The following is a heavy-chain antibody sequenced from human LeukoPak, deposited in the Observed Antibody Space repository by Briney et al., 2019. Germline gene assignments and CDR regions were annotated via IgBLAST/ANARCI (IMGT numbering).Heavy chain of an antibody. V-gene: IGHV3-30*04. CDR2: ISHDGSDK. D-gene: IGHD6-19*01. CDR3: AKDLSGGWSLDY. J-gene: IGHJ4*02. CDR1: GFTFSSYA. Sequence: GGSLRLSCAASGFTFSSYAMHWVRQAPGKGLEWVAVISHDGSDKHYADSVKGRFSISRDNSKNTLYLQTNSLRGEDTAVYYCAKDLSGGWSLDYWGQGTLVTVSS.